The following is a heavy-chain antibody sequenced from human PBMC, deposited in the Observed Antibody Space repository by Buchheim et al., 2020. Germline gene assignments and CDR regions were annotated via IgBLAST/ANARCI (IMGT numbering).Heavy chain of an antibody. CDR3: ARDRVGYCSGGSCYYYGMDV. J-gene: IGHJ6*02. V-gene: IGHV4-30-2*01. CDR2: IYHSGST. D-gene: IGHD2-15*01. Sequence: QLQLQESGSGLVKPSQTLSLTCAVSGGSISSGGYSWSWIRQPPGKGLEWIGYIYHSGSTYYNPSLKSRVTISVDRSKNQFSLKLSSVTAADTAVYYCARDRVGYCSGGSCYYYGMDVWGQGTT. CDR1: GGSISSGGYS.